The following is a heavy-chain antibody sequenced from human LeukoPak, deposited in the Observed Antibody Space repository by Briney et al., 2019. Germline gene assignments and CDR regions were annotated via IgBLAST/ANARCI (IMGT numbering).Heavy chain of an antibody. CDR2: IYYSGST. V-gene: IGHV4-30-4*08. D-gene: IGHD2-2*02. CDR1: GGSISSGDYY. Sequence: PSQTLSLTCTVSGGSISSGDYYWCWLRQPPGTGLELIGYIYYSGSTYYNPSLKSRVTISVDTSKNQFSQKISSVTAADTAVYYCARAPYCSSTSCYIGHYYYYMDVWGKGTTVTVSS. J-gene: IGHJ6*03. CDR3: ARAPYCSSTSCYIGHYYYYMDV.